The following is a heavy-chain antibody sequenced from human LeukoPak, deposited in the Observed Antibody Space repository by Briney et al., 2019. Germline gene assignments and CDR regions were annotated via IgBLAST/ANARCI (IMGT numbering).Heavy chain of an antibody. V-gene: IGHV1-2*02. Sequence: ASVKVSCKASGYTFTGYYMHWVRQAPGQGLEWMGWINPNSGGTNYAQKFQGRATMTRDTSISTAYMELSRLRSDDTAVYYCARTYCGGDCYAGVFDYWGQGTLVTVSS. J-gene: IGHJ4*02. D-gene: IGHD2-21*02. CDR1: GYTFTGYY. CDR3: ARTYCGGDCYAGVFDY. CDR2: INPNSGGT.